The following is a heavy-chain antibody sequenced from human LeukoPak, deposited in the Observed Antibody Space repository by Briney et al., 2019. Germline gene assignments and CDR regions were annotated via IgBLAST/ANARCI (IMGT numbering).Heavy chain of an antibody. CDR3: ARRSHH. CDR2: INYRGTT. CDR1: GGAIINDNFY. Sequence: KPSETLSLTCTVSGGAIINDNFYWGWVRQPPGRGLEWIVSINYRGTTYYNPSPASRVTISVDTSKTHFSLRLSSVTAADTALYYCARRSHHWSQGTLVTVSS. V-gene: IGHV4-39*02. J-gene: IGHJ4*02.